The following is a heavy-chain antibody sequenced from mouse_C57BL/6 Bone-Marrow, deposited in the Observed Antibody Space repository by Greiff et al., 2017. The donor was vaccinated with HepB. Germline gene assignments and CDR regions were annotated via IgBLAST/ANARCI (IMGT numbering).Heavy chain of an antibody. CDR3: ARRGYRGAMDY. V-gene: IGHV5-9*01. Sequence: EVKLMESGGGLVKPGGSLKLSCAASGFTFSSYTMSWVRQTPEKRLEWVATISGGGGNTYYPDSVKGRFTISRDNAKNTLYLQMSSLRSEDTALYYCARRGYRGAMDYWGQGTSVTVSS. CDR2: ISGGGGNT. D-gene: IGHD2-14*01. J-gene: IGHJ4*01. CDR1: GFTFSSYT.